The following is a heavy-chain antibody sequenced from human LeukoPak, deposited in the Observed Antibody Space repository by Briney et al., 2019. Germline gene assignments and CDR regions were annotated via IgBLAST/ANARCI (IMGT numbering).Heavy chain of an antibody. D-gene: IGHD3-22*01. CDR3: ARVDSSGYFTWYFDL. CDR2: IYYSGST. J-gene: IGHJ2*01. CDR1: GGSISSGDYY. Sequence: SETLSLTCTVSGGSISSGDYYWSWIRQHPGKGLEWIGYIYYSGSTNYNPSLKSRVTVSIDTSKNQFSLKLSSVTAADTAVYYCARVDSSGYFTWYFDLWGRGTLVTVSS. V-gene: IGHV4-31*03.